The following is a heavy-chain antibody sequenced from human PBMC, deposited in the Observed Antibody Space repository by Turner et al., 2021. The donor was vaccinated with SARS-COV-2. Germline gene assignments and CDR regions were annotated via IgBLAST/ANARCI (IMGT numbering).Heavy chain of an antibody. D-gene: IGHD1-26*01. CDR2: FYYSGNT. CDR3: VRTPSGSYPHFNF. V-gene: IGHV4-39*01. Sequence: QLQLQESGPGLVKPSETLSLTCTVSGDPISSSSFYWGWIRQSPGKGLEWIGNFYYSGNTYYNPSLKSRVTISADTSKKQFSLRLTSVTAADTAVYYCVRTPSGSYPHFNFWGQGTLVTVSS. J-gene: IGHJ4*02. CDR1: GDPISSSSFY.